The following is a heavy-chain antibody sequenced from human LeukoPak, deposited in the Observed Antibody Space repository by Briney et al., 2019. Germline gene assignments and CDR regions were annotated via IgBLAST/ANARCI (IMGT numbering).Heavy chain of an antibody. J-gene: IGHJ4*02. V-gene: IGHV4-39*07. CDR3: ASVPELVITTYFDY. Sequence: SETLSLTCTVSGGSISSSSYYWGWIRQPPGKGLEWIGSVYYSGSTYYNPSLKSRVTISVDTSKNQFSLKLSSVTAADTAVYYCASVPELVITTYFDYWGQGTLVTVSS. D-gene: IGHD3-22*01. CDR1: GGSISSSSYY. CDR2: VYYSGST.